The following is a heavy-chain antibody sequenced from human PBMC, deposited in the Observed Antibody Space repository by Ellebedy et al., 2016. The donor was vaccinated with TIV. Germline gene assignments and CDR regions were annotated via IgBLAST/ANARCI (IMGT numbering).Heavy chain of an antibody. CDR2: ISGGGDNT. D-gene: IGHD3-22*01. CDR3: AKDGRLVVGYLDS. J-gene: IGHJ4*02. V-gene: IGHV3-23*01. CDR1: GFTFGSYA. Sequence: GESLKISCAASGFTFGSYAMNWVRQAPGKGLEWVSGISGGGDNTYYGDSVMGRFTISRDNSKNTLYLQMNSLRAEDTAVYYCAKDGRLVVGYLDSWGQGTLVTVSS.